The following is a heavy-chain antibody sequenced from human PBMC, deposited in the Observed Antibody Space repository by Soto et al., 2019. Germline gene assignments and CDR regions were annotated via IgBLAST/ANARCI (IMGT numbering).Heavy chain of an antibody. CDR3: ARGGPTKNYYDSSCYYYDFDY. D-gene: IGHD3-22*01. CDR2: INPSGGST. Sequence: GASVKVSCKASGYTFTSYYMHWVRQAPGQGLEWMGIINPSGGSTSYAQKFQGRVTMTRDTSTSTVYMELSSLRSEETAVYYCARGGPTKNYYDSSCYYYDFDYWGQGTLVTVSS. J-gene: IGHJ4*02. V-gene: IGHV1-46*01. CDR1: GYTFTSYY.